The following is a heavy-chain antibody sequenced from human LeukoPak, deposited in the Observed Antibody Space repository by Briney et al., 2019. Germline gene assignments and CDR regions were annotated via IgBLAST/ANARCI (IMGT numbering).Heavy chain of an antibody. J-gene: IGHJ6*03. Sequence: PGGSLRLSCAASGFAFSTYSMNWVRQAPGKGLEWVSSITSIGSYIKYSDSVRGRFTISRDNAKNSLYLQMNSLRAEDTAVYYCARVKAGATVENFYYYYMDVWGKGTTVTVSS. CDR2: ITSIGSYI. CDR1: GFAFSTYS. CDR3: ARVKAGATVENFYYYYMDV. D-gene: IGHD1/OR15-1a*01. V-gene: IGHV3-21*01.